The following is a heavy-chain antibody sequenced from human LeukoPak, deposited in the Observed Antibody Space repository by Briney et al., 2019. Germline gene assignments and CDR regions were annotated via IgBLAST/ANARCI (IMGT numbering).Heavy chain of an antibody. CDR1: GFTFSSYW. Sequence: PGGSLRLSCAASGFTFSSYWMSWVRQAPGKGLEWVANIKQDGSEKYYVDSVKGRFTISRGNAKNSLYLQMNSLRAEDTAVYYCAREVLGYYYGMDVWGQGTTVTVSS. CDR3: AREVLGYYYGMDV. D-gene: IGHD1-1*01. J-gene: IGHJ6*02. CDR2: IKQDGSEK. V-gene: IGHV3-7*03.